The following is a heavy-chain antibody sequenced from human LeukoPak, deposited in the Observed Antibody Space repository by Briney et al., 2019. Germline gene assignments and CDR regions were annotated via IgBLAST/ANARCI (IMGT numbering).Heavy chain of an antibody. CDR3: AKEQYSSGWSLGAFDI. V-gene: IGHV3-23*01. CDR2: ISVSGVST. J-gene: IGHJ3*02. CDR1: GFTFSSYA. D-gene: IGHD6-19*01. Sequence: GGSLRLSCAASGFTFSSYAMSWVRQAPGKGVEGVSGISVSGVSTYYADSVKGRLTISRDNSKNTLHLQMNSLRAEDTALYYCAKEQYSSGWSLGAFDIWGQGTMVTVSS.